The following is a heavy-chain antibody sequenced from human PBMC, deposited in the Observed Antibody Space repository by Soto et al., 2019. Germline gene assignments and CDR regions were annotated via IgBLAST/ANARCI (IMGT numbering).Heavy chain of an antibody. J-gene: IGHJ4*02. V-gene: IGHV3-23*01. Sequence: EVQLLESGGGLVQPGGSLRLSCAASGFTFSSYAMSWVRQAPGKGLEWVSAISGSGGSTYYADSVKGRFTISRDNSKNWLYLQMNSLRDEDTAVYYCAKGGSYYYDSSGYYFDYWGQGTLVTVSS. CDR2: ISGSGGST. D-gene: IGHD3-22*01. CDR1: GFTFSSYA. CDR3: AKGGSYYYDSSGYYFDY.